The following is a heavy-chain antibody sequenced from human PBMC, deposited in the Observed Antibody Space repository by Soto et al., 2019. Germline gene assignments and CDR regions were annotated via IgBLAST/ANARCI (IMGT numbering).Heavy chain of an antibody. D-gene: IGHD6-6*01. CDR3: ARRGKYGSSSGSVYWFDP. Sequence: QVQLQQWGAGLLKPSETLSLTCAVYGGSFSGYYWSWIRQPPGKGLEWIGEINHSGSTNYNPSLKTRVTISVDTAKNEFSLKLSSVTAADTAVYYCARRGKYGSSSGSVYWFDPWGQGTLVTVSS. CDR1: GGSFSGYY. CDR2: INHSGST. J-gene: IGHJ5*02. V-gene: IGHV4-34*01.